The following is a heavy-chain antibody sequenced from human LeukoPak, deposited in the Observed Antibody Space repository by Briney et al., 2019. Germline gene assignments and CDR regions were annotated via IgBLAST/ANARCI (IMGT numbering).Heavy chain of an antibody. Sequence: SETLSLACAVHGGSFSDYYWSWIRQPPGKGLEWIGEINHSGSTNYNPSLKSRVTISVDTSKNQFSLKLSSVTAADTAVYYCARQRWLQDFDYWGQGTLVTVSS. CDR1: GGSFSDYY. D-gene: IGHD5-24*01. V-gene: IGHV4-34*01. CDR3: ARQRWLQDFDY. J-gene: IGHJ4*02. CDR2: INHSGST.